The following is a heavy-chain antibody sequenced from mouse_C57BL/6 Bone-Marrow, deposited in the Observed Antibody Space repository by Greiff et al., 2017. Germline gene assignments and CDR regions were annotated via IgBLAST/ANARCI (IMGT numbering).Heavy chain of an antibody. Sequence: QVQLQQSGAELVKPGASVKLSCKASGYTFTSYWMHWVKQRPGQGLEWIGMIHPNSGSTNYNEKFKSKATLTVDKSSSTAYMRLSSLTSEDSAVYYCARERGLRPYYWGQGTTLTVSS. CDR3: ARERGLRPYY. D-gene: IGHD2-4*01. CDR1: GYTFTSYW. V-gene: IGHV1-64*01. CDR2: IHPNSGST. J-gene: IGHJ2*01.